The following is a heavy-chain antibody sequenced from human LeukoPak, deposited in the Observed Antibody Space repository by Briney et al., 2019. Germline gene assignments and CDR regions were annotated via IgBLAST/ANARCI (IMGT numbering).Heavy chain of an antibody. V-gene: IGHV3-23*01. CDR2: LNSNGGTT. Sequence: TGGSLRLSCAAPGFPLSSYAMSWVRQAPGKGLEWVSTLNSNGGTTYYADSVKGRFTISRDNSKNTLYLQMNSLRAEDTAVYYCAKDLIAAAGTPNLDYWGQGTLVTVSS. D-gene: IGHD6-13*01. CDR1: GFPLSSYA. CDR3: AKDLIAAAGTPNLDY. J-gene: IGHJ4*02.